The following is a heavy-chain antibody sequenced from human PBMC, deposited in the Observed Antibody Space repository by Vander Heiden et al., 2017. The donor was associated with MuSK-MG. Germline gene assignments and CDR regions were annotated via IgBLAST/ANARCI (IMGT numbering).Heavy chain of an antibody. CDR1: GGSFSAYY. CDR3: SRWAEDTDAYDI. D-gene: IGHD2-15*01. V-gene: IGHV4-34*12. CDR2: IIHGRST. J-gene: IGHJ3*02. Sequence: QVRLQQWGAGLLKPSETLSLTCAVYGGSFSAYYWSWIRQPPGKGLEWIGEIIHGRSTNYNPSLKSRVTISMDTSKNQFSLKRSSVTAADTAVYGCSRWAEDTDAYDIWGQGTVVTVSS.